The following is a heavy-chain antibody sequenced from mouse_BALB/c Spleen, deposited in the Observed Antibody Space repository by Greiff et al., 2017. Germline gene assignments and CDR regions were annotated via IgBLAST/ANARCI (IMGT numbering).Heavy chain of an antibody. D-gene: IGHD2-3*01. CDR2: ILPGSGST. CDR1: GYTFSSYW. V-gene: IGHV1-9*01. J-gene: IGHJ4*01. CDR3: ARSSMISPSYAMDY. Sequence: QVQLQQSGAELMKPGASVKISCKATGYTFSSYWIEWVKQRPGHGLEWIGEILPGSGSTNYNEKFKGKATFTADTSSNTAYMQLSSLTSEDSAVYYCARSSMISPSYAMDYWGQGTSVTVSS.